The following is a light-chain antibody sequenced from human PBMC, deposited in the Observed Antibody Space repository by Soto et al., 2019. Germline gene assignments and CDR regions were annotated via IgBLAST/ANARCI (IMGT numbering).Light chain of an antibody. CDR3: QQANSFPIT. J-gene: IGKJ5*01. CDR1: QGISNY. V-gene: IGKV1-27*01. CDR2: AAS. Sequence: EIPITQSPSYLSASVGSRVTITCRASQGISNYLAWYQQKPGKVPNLLIYAASTLQSGVPSRFSGSGSGTDFTLTISCLQPEDFATYYCQQANSFPITFGQGTRLET.